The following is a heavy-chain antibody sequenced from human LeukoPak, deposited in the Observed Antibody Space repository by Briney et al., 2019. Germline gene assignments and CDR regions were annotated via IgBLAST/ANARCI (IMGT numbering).Heavy chain of an antibody. V-gene: IGHV3-23*01. CDR3: ARDMQLST. CDR1: GFTFSGSA. CDR2: ISYSGANS. D-gene: IGHD3-16*02. J-gene: IGHJ3*01. Sequence: GGSLRLSSAASGFTFSGSAMSWVRQAPGEGLEWVSLISYSGANSYYTDSVRGRFTISRDNSKDTLFLQMNSLRVEGTAIYYCARDMQLSTWGLGTMVTVSS.